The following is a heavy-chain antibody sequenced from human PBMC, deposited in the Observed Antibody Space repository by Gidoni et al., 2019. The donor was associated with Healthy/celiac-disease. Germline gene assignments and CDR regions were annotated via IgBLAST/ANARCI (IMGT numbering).Heavy chain of an antibody. D-gene: IGHD2-15*01. Sequence: QVQLQESGPGLVKPSHTLSLPCTVPGGSITGGSTSWSWIRQPAGKGLEWIGRIYTSGSTNYNPSLKSRVTISVDTSKNQFSLKLSSVTAADTAVYYCARDRFHCSGGSCYSGGFDYWGQGTLVTVSS. V-gene: IGHV4-61*02. J-gene: IGHJ4*02. CDR3: ARDRFHCSGGSCYSGGFDY. CDR2: IYTSGST. CDR1: GGSITGGSTS.